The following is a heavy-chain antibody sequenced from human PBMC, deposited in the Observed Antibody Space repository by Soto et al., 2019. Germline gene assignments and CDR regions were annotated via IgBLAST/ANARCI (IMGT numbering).Heavy chain of an antibody. CDR3: AKDLTPLYCSSTSCYDGNY. V-gene: IGHV3-23*01. CDR2: ISGSGGST. CDR1: GFTFSSYA. Sequence: GRSLRLSCAASGFTFSSYAMSWVSQAPGKGLEWVSAISGSGGSTYYADSVKGRFTISRDNSKNTLYLQMNSLRAEDTAVYYCAKDLTPLYCSSTSCYDGNYWGQGTLVTVSS. J-gene: IGHJ4*02. D-gene: IGHD2-2*01.